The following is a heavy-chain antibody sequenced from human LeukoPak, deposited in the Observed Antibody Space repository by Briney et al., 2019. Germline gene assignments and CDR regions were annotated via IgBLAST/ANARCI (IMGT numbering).Heavy chain of an antibody. D-gene: IGHD6-19*01. J-gene: IGHJ4*02. Sequence: GSLRLSCAASGFTLSSYEMNWVRQAPGKGLEWVSYSSSSGSAIYYADSVKGRFTISRGNAKNSLSLQMNSLRAEDTAVYYCIRDPAVAADDYWGQGTLVTVSS. CDR1: GFTLSSYE. CDR2: SSSSGSAI. V-gene: IGHV3-48*03. CDR3: IRDPAVAADDY.